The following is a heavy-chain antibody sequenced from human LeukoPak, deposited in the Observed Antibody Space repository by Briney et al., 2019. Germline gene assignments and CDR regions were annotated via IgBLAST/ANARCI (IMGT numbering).Heavy chain of an antibody. V-gene: IGHV4-34*01. J-gene: IGHJ4*02. CDR3: ASSDDILTGYYKGLDN. CDR2: INHSGST. CDR1: GGSFSGYY. Sequence: PSETLSLTCAVYGGSFSGYYWSWIRQPPGKGLEWIGEINHSGSTNYNPSLKSRVTISADTSKNRFSLKLSSVTAADTAVYYCASSDDILTGYYKGLDNWGQGTLVTVSS. D-gene: IGHD3-9*01.